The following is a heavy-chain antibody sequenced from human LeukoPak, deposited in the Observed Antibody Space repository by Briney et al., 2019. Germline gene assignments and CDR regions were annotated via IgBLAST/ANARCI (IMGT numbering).Heavy chain of an antibody. V-gene: IGHV4-59*08. D-gene: IGHD3-22*01. Sequence: SETLSLTCTVSGGSISSYYWSWIRQPPGKGLEWIGYIYYSGSTNYNPSLKSRVTISVDTSKNQFSLKLSSVTAADTAVYYRAGSGYYYTYDAFDIWGQGTMVTVSS. J-gene: IGHJ3*02. CDR2: IYYSGST. CDR3: AGSGYYYTYDAFDI. CDR1: GGSISSYY.